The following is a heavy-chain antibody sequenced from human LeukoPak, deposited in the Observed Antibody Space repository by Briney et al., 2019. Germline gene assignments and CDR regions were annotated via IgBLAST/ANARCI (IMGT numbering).Heavy chain of an antibody. D-gene: IGHD6-19*01. CDR1: GGSISSSSYY. J-gene: IGHJ4*02. V-gene: IGHV4-39*01. Sequence: KPSETLSLTCTVSGGSISSSSYYWGWIRQPPGKGLEWIGSIYYSGSTYYNPSLKSRVTISVDTSKNQFSLKLSSVTAADTAVYYCARLRIAVAVYYFDYWGQGTLVTVSS. CDR2: IYYSGST. CDR3: ARLRIAVAVYYFDY.